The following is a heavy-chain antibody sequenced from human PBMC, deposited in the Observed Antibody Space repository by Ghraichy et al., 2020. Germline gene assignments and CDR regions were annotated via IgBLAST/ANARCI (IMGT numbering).Heavy chain of an antibody. D-gene: IGHD5-12*01. V-gene: IGHV6-1*01. CDR1: GDSVSSNSAA. J-gene: IGHJ5*02. Sequence: SQTLSLTCAISGDSVSSNSAAWNWIRQSPSRGLEWLGRTYYRSKWYNDYAVSVKSRITINPDTSKNQFSLQLNSVTPEDTAVYYCARDMNIVATIPAETNWFDPWGQGTLVTVSS. CDR2: TYYRSKWYN. CDR3: ARDMNIVATIPAETNWFDP.